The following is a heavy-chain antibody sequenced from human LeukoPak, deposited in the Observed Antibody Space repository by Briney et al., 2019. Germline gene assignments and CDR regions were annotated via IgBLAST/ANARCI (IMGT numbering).Heavy chain of an antibody. CDR1: GGSISNYY. J-gene: IGHJ5*02. CDR2: IHSNGGA. Sequence: SETLSLTCTVSGGSISNYYWNWIRQPPGKGLEWIGFIHSNGGANYNASLNSRAPISRDTSRSQFSLKLTPVTAADTAVYYCASSNLGALGQFDPWGQGTLVTVSS. CDR3: ASSNLGALGQFDP. D-gene: IGHD4/OR15-4a*01. V-gene: IGHV4-59*01.